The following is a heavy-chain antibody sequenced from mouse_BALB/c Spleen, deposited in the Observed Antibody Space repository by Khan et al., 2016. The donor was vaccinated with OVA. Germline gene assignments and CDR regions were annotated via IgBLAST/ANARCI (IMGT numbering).Heavy chain of an antibody. D-gene: IGHD1-1*01. CDR2: ILPGSGSI. Sequence: QVQLQQSGAELMKPGASVKISCKATGYTFSIYWIEWVKRRPGHGLEWIGKILPGSGSINYSEKFKGKATFTADTSSNTAYMQLSSLTSEDSAVYCGARYYGSSGAYWGQGTLVTVSA. CDR3: ARYYGSSGAY. V-gene: IGHV1-9*01. CDR1: GYTFSIYW. J-gene: IGHJ3*01.